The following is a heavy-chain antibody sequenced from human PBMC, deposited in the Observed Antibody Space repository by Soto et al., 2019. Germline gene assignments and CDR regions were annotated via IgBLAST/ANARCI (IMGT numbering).Heavy chain of an antibody. Sequence: GGSLRLSCAASGFTFDDYTMHWVRQAPGKGLEWVSLISWDGGSTYYADSVKGRFTISRENSKNSLYLQMNSLRTEDTALYYCAKDINFAPRGYQRNYYYYGMDVWGQGTTVTVSS. CDR2: ISWDGGST. J-gene: IGHJ6*02. D-gene: IGHD2-2*01. CDR1: GFTFDDYT. V-gene: IGHV3-43*01. CDR3: AKDINFAPRGYQRNYYYYGMDV.